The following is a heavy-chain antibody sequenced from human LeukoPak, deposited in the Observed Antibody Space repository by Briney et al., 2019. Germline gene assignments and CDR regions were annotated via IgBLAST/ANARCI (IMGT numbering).Heavy chain of an antibody. D-gene: IGHD6-13*01. Sequence: PSETLSLTCTVSGGSISNYYWNWIRQPPGKGLEWIGSIYYSGITYYNASLKSRVTTSLDTSKNQLSLKVNSVTAADTAVYYCASGYTSTWYLVLAYWGQGTLVTVSS. CDR3: ASGYTSTWYLVLAY. J-gene: IGHJ1*01. CDR2: IYYSGIT. V-gene: IGHV4-59*12. CDR1: GGSISNYY.